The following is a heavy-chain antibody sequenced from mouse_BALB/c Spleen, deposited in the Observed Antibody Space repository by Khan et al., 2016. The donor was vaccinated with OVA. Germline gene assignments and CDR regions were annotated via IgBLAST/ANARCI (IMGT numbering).Heavy chain of an antibody. CDR3: DSGGYSAGFAY. Sequence: VQLKESGAELVRPGALVNLSCKASGFNIKDYYMHWVKQRPEQGLEWIGCIDPENGNTIYDPKFQGKASITSDTSSNTAYLQLSSLTSEDTAVFYCDSGGYSAGFAYWGQGTLVTVSA. CDR2: IDPENGNT. V-gene: IGHV14-1*02. D-gene: IGHD2-3*01. J-gene: IGHJ3*01. CDR1: GFNIKDYY.